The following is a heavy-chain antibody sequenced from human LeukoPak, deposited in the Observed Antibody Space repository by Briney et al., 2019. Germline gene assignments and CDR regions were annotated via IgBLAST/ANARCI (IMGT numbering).Heavy chain of an antibody. CDR2: ISRDSANI. J-gene: IGHJ6*02. D-gene: IGHD2-2*01. Sequence: GRSLRLSCAASGFTFDVYVMHWVRQAPGRGLEWVSGISRDSANIGYADSVKGRFTISRDNAKNSLYLQMNSLTTEDTALYYCARDFCTGCNYYFYGMDVWGRGTTVTVSS. V-gene: IGHV3-9*01. CDR1: GFTFDVYV. CDR3: ARDFCTGCNYYFYGMDV.